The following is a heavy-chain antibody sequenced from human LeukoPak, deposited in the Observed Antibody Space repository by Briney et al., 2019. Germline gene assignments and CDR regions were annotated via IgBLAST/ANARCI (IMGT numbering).Heavy chain of an antibody. Sequence: ASVKVSCKASGYTFTGYYMHWVRQAPGQGLEWMGWINPNSGGTNYAQKFQGRVTMTRDTSISTAYMELSRLRSDDTAVYYCARVEGYNWNYAPAMDVWGKGTTVTVSS. CDR2: INPNSGGT. J-gene: IGHJ6*03. CDR3: ARVEGYNWNYAPAMDV. V-gene: IGHV1-2*02. CDR1: GYTFTGYY. D-gene: IGHD1-7*01.